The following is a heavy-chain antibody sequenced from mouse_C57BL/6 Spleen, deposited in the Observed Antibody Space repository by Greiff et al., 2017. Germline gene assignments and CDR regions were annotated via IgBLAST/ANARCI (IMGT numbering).Heavy chain of an antibody. D-gene: IGHD1-1*01. Sequence: EVKLMESEGGLVQPGSSMKLSCTASGFTFSDYYMAWVRQVPEKGLEWVANINYDGSSTYYLDSLKSRFIISRDNAKNILYLQMSSLKSEDTATYYCARDTTTVYFDYWGQGTTLTVSS. J-gene: IGHJ2*01. CDR2: INYDGSST. CDR1: GFTFSDYY. V-gene: IGHV5-16*01. CDR3: ARDTTTVYFDY.